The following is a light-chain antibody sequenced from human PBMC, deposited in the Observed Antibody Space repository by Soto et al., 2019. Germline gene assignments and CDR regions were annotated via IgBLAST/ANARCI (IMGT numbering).Light chain of an antibody. Sequence: SYELTQAPSVSVAPGQTARITCGGNNFGSKSVHWYQQKPGQAPVLVVYDDSDRPSGIPERFSGFNPGNTATLTITRVEAGDEADYYCQVWDSSSDHYVFGTGTKVTVL. J-gene: IGLJ1*01. CDR1: NFGSKS. V-gene: IGLV3-21*02. CDR3: QVWDSSSDHYV. CDR2: DDS.